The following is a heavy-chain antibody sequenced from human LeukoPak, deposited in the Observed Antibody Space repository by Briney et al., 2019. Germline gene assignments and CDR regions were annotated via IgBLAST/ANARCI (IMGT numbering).Heavy chain of an antibody. CDR1: GGSISSSSYY. D-gene: IGHD6-13*01. V-gene: IGHV4-39*01. Sequence: SETLSLTCTVSGGSISSSSYYWGWIRQPPGKGLEWIGSIYYSGSTYYNPSLKSRVTISVDTSTNQFSLKLSSVTAADTAVYYCARLAAAGPIHYFDYWGQGTLVTVSS. CDR3: ARLAAAGPIHYFDY. J-gene: IGHJ4*02. CDR2: IYYSGST.